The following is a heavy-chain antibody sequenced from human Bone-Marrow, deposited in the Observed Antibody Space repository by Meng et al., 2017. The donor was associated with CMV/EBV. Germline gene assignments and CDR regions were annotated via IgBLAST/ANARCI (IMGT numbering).Heavy chain of an antibody. Sequence: ASVKVSCRTSGYTFTGYYMHWVRQAPGQGLEWMGWINPNSGGTNYAQKFQGRVSMTRDTSISTAYMELSRLRSDDTAVYYCALLSGGHIVVVIGYWGQGTLVTVSS. V-gene: IGHV1-2*02. J-gene: IGHJ4*02. CDR1: GYTFTGYY. CDR3: ALLSGGHIVVVIGY. CDR2: INPNSGGT. D-gene: IGHD2-21*01.